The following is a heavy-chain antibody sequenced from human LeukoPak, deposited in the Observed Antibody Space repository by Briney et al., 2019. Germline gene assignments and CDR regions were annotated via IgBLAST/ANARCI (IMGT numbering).Heavy chain of an antibody. CDR3: ATLGDYYDSSGYYYPGYFDY. CDR2: IYPGDSDT. V-gene: IGHV5-51*01. CDR1: GYSFTSYW. D-gene: IGHD3-22*01. J-gene: IGHJ4*02. Sequence: GESLKISCKGSGYSFTSYWIVWVRQMPGKGLEWMGIIYPGDSDTRYSPSFQGQVTISADKSISTAYLQWSSLKASDTAMYYCATLGDYYDSSGYYYPGYFDYWGQGNLVTVSS.